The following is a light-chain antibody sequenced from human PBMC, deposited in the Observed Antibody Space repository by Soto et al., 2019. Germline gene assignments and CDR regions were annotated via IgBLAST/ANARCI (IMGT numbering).Light chain of an antibody. CDR3: QQYNSYSWT. Sequence: DIQMTQSPSTLSASVGDRVSITCRASQRIYSCLAWYQQKPGKAPKLLIYKASSLESGVPSRFSGSGSGTEFTLTISSLQPDDFATYYCQQYNSYSWTFGQGTKVDIK. J-gene: IGKJ1*01. CDR2: KAS. CDR1: QRIYSC. V-gene: IGKV1-5*03.